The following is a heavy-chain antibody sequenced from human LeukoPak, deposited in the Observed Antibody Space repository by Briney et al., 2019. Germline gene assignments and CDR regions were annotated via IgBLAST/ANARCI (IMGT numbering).Heavy chain of an antibody. J-gene: IGHJ6*02. Sequence: PGGSLRLSCATSGFTLEDYGMNWVRQAPGKGLEWVSSISSSSSYIYYADSVKGRFTISRDNAKNSLYLQMNSLRAEDTAVYYCAREDIVVVPAAISVWGQGTTVTVSS. CDR1: GFTLEDYG. V-gene: IGHV3-21*01. CDR2: ISSSSSYI. CDR3: AREDIVVVPAAISV. D-gene: IGHD2-2*02.